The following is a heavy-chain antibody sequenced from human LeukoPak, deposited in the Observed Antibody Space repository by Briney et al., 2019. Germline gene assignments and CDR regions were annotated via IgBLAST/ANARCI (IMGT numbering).Heavy chain of an antibody. CDR1: GFTFSSYA. CDR3: AKDRECGYSYDKNWFDP. CDR2: ISGSGGST. Sequence: PGGSLRLSCAASGFTFSSYAMSWVRQAPGKGLEWVSAISGSGGSTYYADSVKGRFTISRDNSKNTLYLQMNSLRAEDTAVYYCAKDRECGYSYDKNWFDPWGQGTLVTVSS. D-gene: IGHD5-18*01. V-gene: IGHV3-23*01. J-gene: IGHJ5*02.